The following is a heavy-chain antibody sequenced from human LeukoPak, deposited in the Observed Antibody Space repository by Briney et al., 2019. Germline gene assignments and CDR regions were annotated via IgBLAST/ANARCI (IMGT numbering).Heavy chain of an antibody. CDR3: AKTSLCGGDCYGLPHH. J-gene: IGHJ4*02. CDR2: ISGSGGST. CDR1: GFTFSTYT. D-gene: IGHD2-21*02. Sequence: GGSLRLSCAASGFTFSTYTMAWVRQAPGGGLEWVSGISGSGGSTYYADSVKGRFTISRDNSKNMLYMQMNSLRAEDTAVYYCAKTSLCGGDCYGLPHHWGQGTLVTVSS. V-gene: IGHV3-23*01.